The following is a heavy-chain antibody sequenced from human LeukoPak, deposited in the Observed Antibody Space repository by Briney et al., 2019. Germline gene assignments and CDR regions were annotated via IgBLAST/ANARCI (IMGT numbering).Heavy chain of an antibody. V-gene: IGHV4-34*01. J-gene: IGHJ5*02. Sequence: SETLSLTCAVYGGSFSGYYWNWIRQPPGKGLEWIGEINHSGSTNYNPSLKSRVTISVDTSKNQFSLKLSSVTAADTAVYYCAKAKYGSGSYYNRNNWFDPWGQGTLVTVSS. CDR1: GGSFSGYY. CDR2: INHSGST. CDR3: AKAKYGSGSYYNRNNWFDP. D-gene: IGHD3-10*01.